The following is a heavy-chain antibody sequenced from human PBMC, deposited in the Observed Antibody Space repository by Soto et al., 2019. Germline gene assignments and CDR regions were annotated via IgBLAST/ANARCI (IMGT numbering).Heavy chain of an antibody. D-gene: IGHD3-16*01. CDR2: TANKRSSYTT. CDR3: ARAGFGHGLDV. Sequence: EVELVESGGGLVQAGGSLRVSCGVSGFTSSDHCMDWVRQAPGKGLEWVGRTANKRSSYTTEYAASGKGRFIITREDSKNSVYLQMNSLKIEDTAGYYCARAGFGHGLDVGGQGTTVTVSS. CDR1: GFTSSDHC. J-gene: IGHJ6*02. V-gene: IGHV3-72*01.